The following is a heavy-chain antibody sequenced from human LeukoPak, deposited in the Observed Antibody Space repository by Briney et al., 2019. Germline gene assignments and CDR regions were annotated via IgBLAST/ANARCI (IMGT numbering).Heavy chain of an antibody. CDR2: ISWNSGSI. D-gene: IGHD6-19*01. V-gene: IGHV3-9*01. CDR1: GFTFDDYA. J-gene: IGHJ4*02. CDR3: AKDLNSGWYY. Sequence: PGRSLRLSCAASGFTFDDYAMHWVRQAPGKGLEWVSGISWNSGSIGYADSVKGRFTISRDNAKNSLYLQMNSLRAEDTAVYYCAKDLNSGWYYGGQGTLVTVSS.